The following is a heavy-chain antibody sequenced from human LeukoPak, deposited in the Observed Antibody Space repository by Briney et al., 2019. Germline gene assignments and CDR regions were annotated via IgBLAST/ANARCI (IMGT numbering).Heavy chain of an antibody. J-gene: IGHJ4*02. CDR1: GFTFSSYA. Sequence: GGSLRLSCAASGFTFSSYAISWVRQAPGKGLEWVSAISGSGGSTYYADSVKGRFTISRDNSKNTLYLQMNSLRAEDTAVYYCAKGKVVISYFDYWGQGTLVTVSS. V-gene: IGHV3-23*01. CDR3: AKGKVVISYFDY. D-gene: IGHD3-22*01. CDR2: ISGSGGST.